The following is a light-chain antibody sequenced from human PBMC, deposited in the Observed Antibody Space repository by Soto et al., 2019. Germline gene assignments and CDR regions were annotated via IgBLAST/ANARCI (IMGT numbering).Light chain of an antibody. CDR2: GAS. Sequence: EIVLTQSPGTLSLSPGERATLSCRASQSVSSYLAWYQQKPGQTPRLLIYGASSRATGIPDRFSGSGSGTDFTLTISSLEPEDFAVYYCQQYGSSFGQGTRLEI. CDR3: QQYGSS. V-gene: IGKV3-20*01. J-gene: IGKJ5*01. CDR1: QSVSSY.